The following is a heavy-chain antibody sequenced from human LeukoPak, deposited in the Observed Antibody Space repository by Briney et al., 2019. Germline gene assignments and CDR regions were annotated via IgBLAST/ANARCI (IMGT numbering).Heavy chain of an antibody. D-gene: IGHD1-14*01. V-gene: IGHV3-48*03. Sequence: GSLRLSCAASGFTFSSYEMNWVRQAPGKGLEWVAYITTSGTNEYYADSVKGRFTISRDNAKNSLYLQMNSLRAEDTALYYCAKPAKTDYADYWGQGTLVTVSS. CDR1: GFTFSSYE. CDR2: ITTSGTNE. CDR3: AKPAKTDYADY. J-gene: IGHJ4*02.